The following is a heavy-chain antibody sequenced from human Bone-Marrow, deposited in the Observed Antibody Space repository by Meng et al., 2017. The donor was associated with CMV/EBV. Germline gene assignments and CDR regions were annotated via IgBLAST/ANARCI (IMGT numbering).Heavy chain of an antibody. CDR1: GFTFSYYG. D-gene: IGHD3-16*01. CDR2: IWYDGSNK. Sequence: GESLKISCAASGFTFSYYGMHWVRQAPGKGLEWVAVIWYDGSNKYYADSVKGRFTISRDNSKNTLYLQMNSLRAEDKAVYSCGREIRVAMGWIAYWGLGTLVTVSS. V-gene: IGHV3-33*01. J-gene: IGHJ4*02. CDR3: GREIRVAMGWIAY.